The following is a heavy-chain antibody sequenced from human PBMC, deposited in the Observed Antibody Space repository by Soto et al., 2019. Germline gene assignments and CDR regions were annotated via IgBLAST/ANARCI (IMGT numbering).Heavy chain of an antibody. D-gene: IGHD1-26*01. J-gene: IGHJ4*02. CDR3: ASTYYTGDSGPYDY. CDR2: IYYSGTT. V-gene: IGHV4-31*03. CDR1: GDSISSGGYY. Sequence: QVQLQESGPGLVKPSQTLSLTCTVSGDSISSGGYYWSWIRQHPGKGLEWIGYIYYSGTTYYNPFLENRVSISADTSENQSSLKVKSVTVADTAVYYCASTYYTGDSGPYDYWGQGTLVTVSS.